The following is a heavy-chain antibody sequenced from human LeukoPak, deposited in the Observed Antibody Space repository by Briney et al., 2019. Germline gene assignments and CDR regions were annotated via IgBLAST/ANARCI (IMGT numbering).Heavy chain of an antibody. CDR1: GGSISSYH. V-gene: IGHV4-59*01. J-gene: IGHJ3*02. Sequence: SETLSLTCTVSGGSISSYHWSWIRQPPGKGLEWIGYIYYSGSTNYNPSLKSRVTISVDTSKNQFSLKLSSVTAADTAVYYCARMGIQLWFGAFDIWGQGTMVTVSS. D-gene: IGHD5-18*01. CDR3: ARMGIQLWFGAFDI. CDR2: IYYSGST.